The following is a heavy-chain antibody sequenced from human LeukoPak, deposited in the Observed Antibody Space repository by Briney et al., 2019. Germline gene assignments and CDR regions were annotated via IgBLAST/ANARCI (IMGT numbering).Heavy chain of an antibody. Sequence: PSETLSLTCTVSGASISSYYWSWIRQPPGKGLEWIAYIYYSGSPNYNPSLKSRVTISVDTSKNQFSLKLSSVTAADTAVYYCARIPSSGYYYGAFDIWGQGTMVTVSS. CDR1: GASISSYY. D-gene: IGHD3-22*01. CDR3: ARIPSSGYYYGAFDI. CDR2: IYYSGSP. J-gene: IGHJ3*02. V-gene: IGHV4-59*01.